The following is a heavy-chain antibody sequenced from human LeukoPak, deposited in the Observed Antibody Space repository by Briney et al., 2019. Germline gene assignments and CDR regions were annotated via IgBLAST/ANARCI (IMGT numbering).Heavy chain of an antibody. V-gene: IGHV3-30-3*01. J-gene: IGHJ4*02. CDR3: ARDQSGYYYDSSGYYSGPDY. Sequence: GRSLRLSCAASGFTFSSYAMHWVRQAPGKGLEWVAVISYDGSNKYYADSVKGRFTISRDNSKNTPYLQMNSLRAEDTAVYYCARDQSGYYYDSSGYYSGPDYWGQGTLVTVSS. CDR2: ISYDGSNK. CDR1: GFTFSSYA. D-gene: IGHD3-22*01.